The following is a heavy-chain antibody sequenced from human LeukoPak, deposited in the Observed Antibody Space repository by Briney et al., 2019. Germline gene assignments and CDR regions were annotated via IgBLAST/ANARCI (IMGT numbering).Heavy chain of an antibody. D-gene: IGHD1-26*01. CDR2: IRYDGSNK. V-gene: IGHV3-30*02. Sequence: GGSLRLSCAASGFTFSSYGIHWVRQAPGKGLEWVAFIRYDGSNKYYTDSVKGRFTISRDNSKNTLYLQMNSLRAEDTAVYYCAKGRGWEASYYYYMDVWGKGTTVTISS. J-gene: IGHJ6*03. CDR1: GFTFSSYG. CDR3: AKGRGWEASYYYYMDV.